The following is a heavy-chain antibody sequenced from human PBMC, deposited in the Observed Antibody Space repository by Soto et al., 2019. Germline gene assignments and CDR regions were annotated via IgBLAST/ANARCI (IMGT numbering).Heavy chain of an antibody. CDR3: AKRATGTYFDY. CDR2: ISGSGGST. V-gene: IGHV3-23*01. CDR1: GFTFSSYA. J-gene: IGHJ4*02. D-gene: IGHD1-1*01. Sequence: EVQLLESGGGLVQPGGSLRLSCAASGFTFSSYAMNWVRLAPGKGLEWVSVISGSGGSTYYADSVKGLFTISRDNAKNTLYLQINSLRAEDTAVYYCAKRATGTYFDYWCPGTLVTVSS.